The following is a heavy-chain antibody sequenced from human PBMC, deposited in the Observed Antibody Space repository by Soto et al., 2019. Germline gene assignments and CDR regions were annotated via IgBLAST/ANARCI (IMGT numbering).Heavy chain of an antibody. CDR3: AKDKGAHIVVVPAAIRIDY. D-gene: IGHD2-2*01. J-gene: IGHJ4*02. Sequence: PGGSLRLSCAASGFTFDDYAMHWVRQAPGKGLEWVSGISWNSGSIGYADSVKGRFTISRDNAKNSLYLQMNSLRAEDTALYYCAKDKGAHIVVVPAAIRIDYWGQGTLVTVSS. V-gene: IGHV3-9*01. CDR1: GFTFDDYA. CDR2: ISWNSGSI.